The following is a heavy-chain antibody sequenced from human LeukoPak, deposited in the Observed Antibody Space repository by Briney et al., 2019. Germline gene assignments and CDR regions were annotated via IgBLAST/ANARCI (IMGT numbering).Heavy chain of an antibody. CDR1: GGSISSYY. V-gene: IGHV4-59*12. D-gene: IGHD3-3*01. CDR3: ARDLQAYYDFWSGPTPYYYMDV. CDR2: IYYSGST. Sequence: SETLSLTCTVSGGSISSYYWSWIRQPPAKGLEWIGYIYYSGSTNYNPSLKSRVTISVDTSKNQFSLKLSSVTAADTAVYYCARDLQAYYDFWSGPTPYYYMDVWGKGTTVTVSS. J-gene: IGHJ6*03.